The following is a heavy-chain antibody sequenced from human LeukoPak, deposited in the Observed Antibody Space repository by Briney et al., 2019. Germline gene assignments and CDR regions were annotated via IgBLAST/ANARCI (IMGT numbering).Heavy chain of an antibody. V-gene: IGHV1-2*02. CDR2: INPNSGGT. Sequence: ASVKVSCKASGYTFTGYYMHWVRQAPGQGLEWMGWINPNSGGTNYAQKFQGRVTMTRDTSISTAYMELSRLRSDDTAVYYCARSPVYYYGSGTFRDWFDPWGQGTLVTVSS. CDR1: GYTFTGYY. CDR3: ARSPVYYYGSGTFRDWFDP. D-gene: IGHD3-10*01. J-gene: IGHJ5*02.